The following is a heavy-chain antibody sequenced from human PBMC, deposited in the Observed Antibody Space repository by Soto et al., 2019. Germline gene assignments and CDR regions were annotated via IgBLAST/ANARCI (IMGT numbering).Heavy chain of an antibody. Sequence: EVQLLESGGGLVQPGGSLRLSCAASGFTFTSYAMSWVRQAPGKGLEWVSGISASGVSTYYADSVEGRLTSSRDNSKNTLYLQMNSLRAEDTAVYYCAHGGVPAAVPRWGFDYWGQGTLVTVSS. CDR1: GFTFTSYA. CDR2: ISASGVST. D-gene: IGHD2-2*01. CDR3: AHGGVPAAVPRWGFDY. J-gene: IGHJ4*02. V-gene: IGHV3-23*01.